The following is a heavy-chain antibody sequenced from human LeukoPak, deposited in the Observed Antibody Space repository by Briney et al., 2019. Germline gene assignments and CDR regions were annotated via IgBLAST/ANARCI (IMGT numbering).Heavy chain of an antibody. CDR2: IYTSGST. J-gene: IGHJ4*02. D-gene: IGHD3-16*01. Sequence: SQTLSLTCTVSGGSFNSDSYYWSWIRQPAGKGLEWIGRIYTSGSTNYNPSLKSRVSISVDTSKNQFSLKLNSVTAADTAVYYCARDPPGGVMFDYWGQGTLVTVSS. CDR3: ARDPPGGVMFDY. CDR1: GGSFNSDSYY. V-gene: IGHV4-61*02.